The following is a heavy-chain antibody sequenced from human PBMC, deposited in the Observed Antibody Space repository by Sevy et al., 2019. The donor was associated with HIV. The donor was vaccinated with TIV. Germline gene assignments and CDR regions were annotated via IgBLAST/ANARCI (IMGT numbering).Heavy chain of an antibody. CDR3: ATEYSYDY. V-gene: IGHV1-2*02. D-gene: IGHD4-4*01. CDR2: INSNSGAI. J-gene: IGHJ4*02. Sequence: ASVKVSCKASGHTFSDYYIQWVRQAPGQGLEWMGWINSNSGAISYAQKFQGRVTMTSDTSISTVYMELSRLRSDDTAVWSCATEYSYDYWGQGTLVTVSS. CDR1: GHTFSDYY.